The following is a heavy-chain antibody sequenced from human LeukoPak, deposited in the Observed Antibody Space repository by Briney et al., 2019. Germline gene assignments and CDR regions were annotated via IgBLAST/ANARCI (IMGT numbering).Heavy chain of an antibody. CDR2: IYYTGST. Sequence: PSETLSLTCTVSGGSISSVGSYWTWIRQHPGKGLQWIGYIYYTGSTYYNTSLKSRVSISADTSKNQFSLELNSVTAADTAVYYCVGGVVPSDSRREYFQLWGQGTLATVSS. D-gene: IGHD2-2*01. CDR1: GGSISSVGSY. V-gene: IGHV4-31*03. CDR3: VGGVVPSDSRREYFQL. J-gene: IGHJ1*01.